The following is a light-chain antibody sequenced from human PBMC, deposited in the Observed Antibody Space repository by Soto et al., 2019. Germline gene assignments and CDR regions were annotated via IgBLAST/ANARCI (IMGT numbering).Light chain of an antibody. V-gene: IGKV2-28*01. CDR3: MQALQSPYT. J-gene: IGKJ2*01. CDR1: QSLLHSNGYNY. CDR2: LGC. Sequence: DIVMTQSPLSLPVTPGEPASISCRSSQSLLHSNGYNYLDWYLQKPGQSPQLLISLGCNRASGVPARFSGSGSATDFTLNIARVEAEDFGVYYCMQALQSPYTFGQGTKLEIK.